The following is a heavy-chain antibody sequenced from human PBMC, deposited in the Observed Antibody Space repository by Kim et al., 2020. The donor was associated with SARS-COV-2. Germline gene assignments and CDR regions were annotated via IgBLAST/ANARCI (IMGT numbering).Heavy chain of an antibody. V-gene: IGHV1-69*01. CDR3: ARGGLVRGVINYYGMDV. Sequence: FEGRVAITADESTSTAYMELSSLRSEDTAVYYCARGGLVRGVINYYGMDVWGQGTTVTVSS. D-gene: IGHD3-10*01. J-gene: IGHJ6*02.